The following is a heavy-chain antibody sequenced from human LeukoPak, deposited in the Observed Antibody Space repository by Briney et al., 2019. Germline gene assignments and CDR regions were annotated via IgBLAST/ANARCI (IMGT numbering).Heavy chain of an antibody. D-gene: IGHD3-16*01. J-gene: IGHJ4*02. Sequence: ASVKVSCKTSGYRFTDDYIHWVRQAPGQGLEWMGWINPDTDFTNYAPKFRGRVIMTRDTSISTAYMEDRRLTFDDTAIYYCAPTSEAYTSNWSVWGQGTLVTVSP. CDR3: APTSEAYTSNWSV. V-gene: IGHV1-2*02. CDR2: INPDTDFT. CDR1: GYRFTDDY.